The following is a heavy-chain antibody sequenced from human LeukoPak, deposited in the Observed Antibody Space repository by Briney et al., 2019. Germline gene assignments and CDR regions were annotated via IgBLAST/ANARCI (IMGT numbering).Heavy chain of an antibody. CDR2: ISYDGSNK. CDR3: AKGGGSGSYYYYYYYGMDV. CDR1: GFTFSSYG. D-gene: IGHD3-10*01. V-gene: IGHV3-30*18. J-gene: IGHJ6*02. Sequence: GGSLRLSCAASGFTFSSYGMHWVRQAPGKGLEWVAVISYDGSNKYYADSVKGRFTISRDNSKNTLYLQMNSLRAEDTAVYYCAKGGGSGSYYYYYYYGMDVWGQGTTVTVSS.